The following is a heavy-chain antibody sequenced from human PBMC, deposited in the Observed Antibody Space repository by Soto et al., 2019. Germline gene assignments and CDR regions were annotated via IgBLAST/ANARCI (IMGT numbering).Heavy chain of an antibody. CDR1: GFTFSSYG. CDR2: ISYDGSNK. V-gene: IGHV3-30*18. J-gene: IGHJ6*02. D-gene: IGHD6-13*01. Sequence: QVQLVESGGGVVQPGRSLRLSCAASGFTFSSYGMHWVRQAPGKGLEWVAVISYDGSNKYYADSVKGRFTISRDNSKNTLYLQMNSLRAEDTAVYYCAKDSSSWEDYYYGMDVWGQGTTVTVSS. CDR3: AKDSSSWEDYYYGMDV.